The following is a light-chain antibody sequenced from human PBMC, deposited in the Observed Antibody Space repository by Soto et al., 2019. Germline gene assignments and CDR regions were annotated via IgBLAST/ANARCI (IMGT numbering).Light chain of an antibody. Sequence: QSALTQPASVSGSPGQSITISCTGTSSDIGTYNYVTWYQQHPGKAPKLMIYDVSNRPSGVSNRFSGSKSGNMASLTISGLQAEDEADYYCSSYTSSSAWVFGGGTKLTVL. V-gene: IGLV2-14*01. J-gene: IGLJ3*02. CDR3: SSYTSSSAWV. CDR1: SSDIGTYNY. CDR2: DVS.